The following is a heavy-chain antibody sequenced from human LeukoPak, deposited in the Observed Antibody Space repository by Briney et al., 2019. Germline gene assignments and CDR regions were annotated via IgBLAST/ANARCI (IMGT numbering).Heavy chain of an antibody. D-gene: IGHD5-18*01. V-gene: IGHV1-69*05. CDR2: IIPIFGTA. CDR1: GGTFSSYA. CDR3: ASSTTAQLWLQYYYMDV. J-gene: IGHJ6*03. Sequence: ASVKVSCKASGGTFSSYAISWVRQAPGQGLEWMGGIIPIFGTANYAQKFQGRVTITTDGSTSTAYMELSSLRSEDTAVYYCASSTTAQLWLQYYYMDVWGQGTTVTVSS.